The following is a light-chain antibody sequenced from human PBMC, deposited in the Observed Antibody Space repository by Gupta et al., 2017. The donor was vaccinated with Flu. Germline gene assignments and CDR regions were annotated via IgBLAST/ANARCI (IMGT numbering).Light chain of an antibody. J-gene: IGKJ1*01. Sequence: DIQLTQSPPTLSASVGDRVTITCRASQTIDSWLAWYQKKPGRAPKSLIYKASSLETGVPSRFSGSGSGTEFSLTISSLQPDDFATYYCQQYRSSPWTFGQGTKVEIK. CDR1: QTIDSW. CDR2: KAS. CDR3: QQYRSSPWT. V-gene: IGKV1-5*03.